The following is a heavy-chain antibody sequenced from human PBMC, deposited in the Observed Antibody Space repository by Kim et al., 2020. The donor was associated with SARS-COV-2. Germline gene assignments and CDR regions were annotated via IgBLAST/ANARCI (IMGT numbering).Heavy chain of an antibody. J-gene: IGHJ4*02. D-gene: IGHD3-22*01. Sequence: GRFTIARDNSKNTLYLQMNSLRAEDTAVYYCAKAYNKYYYDSSGYYIFDYWGQGTLVTVSS. V-gene: IGHV3-33*06. CDR3: AKAYNKYYYDSSGYYIFDY.